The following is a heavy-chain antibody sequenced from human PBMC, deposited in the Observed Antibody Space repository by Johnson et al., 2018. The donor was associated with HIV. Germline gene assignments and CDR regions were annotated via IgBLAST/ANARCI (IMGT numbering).Heavy chain of an antibody. CDR2: ISGSGGST. Sequence: VQLVESGGGVVQRGGSLRVSCAASGFTFSSYGLRWVRQAPGKGLEWVSAISGSGGSTFYADTMKGRFTISRDNSKSTLYLQMNSLRAEDTAVYYCTICITMIVVVTTDAFDIWGQGTMVTVSS. D-gene: IGHD3-22*01. CDR3: TICITMIVVVTTDAFDI. CDR1: GFTFSSYG. V-gene: IGHV3-23*04. J-gene: IGHJ3*02.